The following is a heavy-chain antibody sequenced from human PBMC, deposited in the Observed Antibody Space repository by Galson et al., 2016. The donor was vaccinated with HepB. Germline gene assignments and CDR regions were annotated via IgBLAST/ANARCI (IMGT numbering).Heavy chain of an antibody. D-gene: IGHD4-17*01. Sequence: SLRLSCAASGFSLSNVWMSWVRQAPGKGLEWVGRIKGKTEGGTTDYVAPVQGRFIITSDDSRDTLYQQMNSLKVEDTAVYYCTTAHDSGDFFDYYYMDVWGRGTTVTVSS. CDR1: GFSLSNVW. V-gene: IGHV3-15*01. CDR3: TTAHDSGDFFDYYYMDV. J-gene: IGHJ6*03. CDR2: IKGKTEGGTT.